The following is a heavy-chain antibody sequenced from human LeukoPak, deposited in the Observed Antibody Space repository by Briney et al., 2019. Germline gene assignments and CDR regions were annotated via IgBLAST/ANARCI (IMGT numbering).Heavy chain of an antibody. D-gene: IGHD3-22*01. CDR3: ARFPPLASNYDSSGYYP. J-gene: IGHJ5*02. CDR2: IYYSGST. Sequence: PSETLSLTCAVSGGSISSGGYSWSWIRQPPGKGLEWIGYIYYSGSTNYNPSLKSRVTISVDTSKNRFSLKLSSVTAADTAVYYCARFPPLASNYDSSGYYPWGQGTLVTVSS. V-gene: IGHV4-61*08. CDR1: GGSISSGGYS.